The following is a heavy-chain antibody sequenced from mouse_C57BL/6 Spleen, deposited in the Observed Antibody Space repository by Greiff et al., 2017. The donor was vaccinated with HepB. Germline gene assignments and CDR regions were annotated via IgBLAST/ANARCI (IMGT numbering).Heavy chain of an antibody. CDR1: GFTFNTYA. CDR2: IRSKSSNYAT. D-gene: IGHD3-1*01. J-gene: IGHJ4*01. Sequence: EVHLVESGGGLVQPTGSLKLSCAASGFTFNTYAMHWVRQAPGKGLEWVARIRSKSSNYATYYADSVKDRFTIYRDDAQSMLYLQMNNLKTEDTAMYYCVREGLRGYAMDYWGQGTSVTVSS. V-gene: IGHV10-3*01. CDR3: VREGLRGYAMDY.